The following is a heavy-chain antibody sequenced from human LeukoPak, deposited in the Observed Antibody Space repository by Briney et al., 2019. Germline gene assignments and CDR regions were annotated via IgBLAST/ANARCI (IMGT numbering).Heavy chain of an antibody. V-gene: IGHV3-33*01. CDR3: ARDSGYDFSYGMDV. CDR2: IWYDGSNK. J-gene: IGHJ6*02. CDR1: GFTFSSYG. D-gene: IGHD5-12*01. Sequence: PGGSLRLSCAASGFTFSSYGMHWVRQAPGKGLEWVAVIWYDGSNKYYADSVKGRFTISRDNSKNTLYLQMNSLRAEDTAVYYCARDSGYDFSYGMDVWGQGTTVTVSS.